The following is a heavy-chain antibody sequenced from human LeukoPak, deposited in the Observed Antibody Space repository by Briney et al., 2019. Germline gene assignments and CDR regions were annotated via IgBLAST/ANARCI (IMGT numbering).Heavy chain of an antibody. D-gene: IGHD5-24*01. CDR3: ARDPGRDGYLYYFDY. J-gene: IGHJ4*02. CDR1: GFTFSSYA. CDR2: ISYDGSNK. Sequence: PGRSLRLFCAASGFTFSSYAMHWVRQAPGKGLEWVAVISYDGSNKYYADSVKGRFTISRDNSKNTLYLQMNSLRAEDTAVYYCARDPGRDGYLYYFDYWGQGTLVTVSS. V-gene: IGHV3-30-3*01.